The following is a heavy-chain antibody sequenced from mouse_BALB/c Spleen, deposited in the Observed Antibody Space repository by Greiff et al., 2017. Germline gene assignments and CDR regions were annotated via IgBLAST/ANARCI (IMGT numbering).Heavy chain of an antibody. Sequence: EVQLVESGGGLVQPKGSLKLSCAASGFTFNTYAMNWVRQAPGKGLEWVARIRSKSNNYATYYADSVKDRFTTSRDDSQSMLYLQMNNLKTEDTAMYYCVRHYYRYDDWYFDVWGAGTTVTVSS. CDR3: VRHYYRYDDWYFDV. CDR1: GFTFNTYA. CDR2: IRSKSNNYAT. J-gene: IGHJ1*01. D-gene: IGHD2-14*01. V-gene: IGHV10-1*02.